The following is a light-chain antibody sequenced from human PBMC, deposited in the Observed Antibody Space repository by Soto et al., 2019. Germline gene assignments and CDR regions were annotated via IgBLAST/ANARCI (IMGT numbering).Light chain of an antibody. V-gene: IGKV1-5*03. J-gene: IGKJ1*01. CDR2: KAS. CDR1: QSINTW. Sequence: DIQMTQSPSTLSASVGDRVTITCRASQSINTWLAWYQLKPGRAPKLLIYKASTLESGVSSRFSGSGSGTEFTLTISSLQPDDFATYYCKQYQTYSQFGQGTRVEIK. CDR3: KQYQTYSQ.